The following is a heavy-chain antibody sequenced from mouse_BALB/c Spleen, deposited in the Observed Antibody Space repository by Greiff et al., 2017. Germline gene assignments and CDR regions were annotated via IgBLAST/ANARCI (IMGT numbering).Heavy chain of an antibody. V-gene: IGHV2-9-2*01. J-gene: IGHJ1*01. Sequence: VQVVESGPGLVAPSQSLSITCTVSGFSLTSYDISWIRQPPGKGLEWLGVIWTGGGTNYNSAFMSRLSISKDNSKSQVFLKMNSLQTDDTAIYYCVRGRVTDWYFDVWGAGTTVTVSS. CDR2: IWTGGGT. D-gene: IGHD2-3*01. CDR1: GFSLTSYD. CDR3: VRGRVTDWYFDV.